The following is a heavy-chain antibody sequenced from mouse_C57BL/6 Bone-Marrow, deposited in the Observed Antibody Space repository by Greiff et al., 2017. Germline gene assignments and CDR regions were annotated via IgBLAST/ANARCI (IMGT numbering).Heavy chain of an antibody. CDR2: IDPETGGT. J-gene: IGHJ3*01. CDR3: TNLWFAY. CDR1: CYTFTDYE. V-gene: IGHV1-15*01. Sequence: VQLQQSGAELVRPGASVTLSCKASCYTFTDYEMHWVKQTPVHGLEWIGAIDPETGGTAYNQKFKGKAILTADKSSSTAYMELRSLISEDSAVYYCTNLWFAYWGQGTLVTVSA.